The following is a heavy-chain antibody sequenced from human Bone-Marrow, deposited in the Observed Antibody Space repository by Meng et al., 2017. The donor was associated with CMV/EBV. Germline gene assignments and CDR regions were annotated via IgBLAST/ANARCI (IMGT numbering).Heavy chain of an antibody. Sequence: CSASCFTFNCYSLNWLPPAPGKGLDWVSSISSSSSYIYSPDSVKGRFTISRDNAKNSLYLQMNSLRAEDTAVYYCARGREGYGDYMAYWGQGTLVTVSS. V-gene: IGHV3-21*01. CDR3: ARGREGYGDYMAY. D-gene: IGHD4-17*01. J-gene: IGHJ4*02. CDR1: CFTFNCYS. CDR2: ISSSSSYI.